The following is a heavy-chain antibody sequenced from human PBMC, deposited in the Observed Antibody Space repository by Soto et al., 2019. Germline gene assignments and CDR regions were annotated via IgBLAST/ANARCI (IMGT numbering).Heavy chain of an antibody. CDR1: GYTFTSYD. J-gene: IGHJ3*02. CDR3: ARGLPQYYDFWSGYSHDAFDI. Sequence: GPSVKIDCKASGYTFTSYDIKWVRQATGQGLEWMGWMNPNSGNTGYAQKFQGRVTMTRNTSISTAYMELSSLRSEDTAVYYCARGLPQYYDFWSGYSHDAFDIWGQGTMVTVSS. D-gene: IGHD3-3*01. CDR2: MNPNSGNT. V-gene: IGHV1-8*01.